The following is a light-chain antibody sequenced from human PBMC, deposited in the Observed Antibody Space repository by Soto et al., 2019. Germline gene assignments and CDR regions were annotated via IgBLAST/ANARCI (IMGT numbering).Light chain of an antibody. Sequence: SALTQPASVSGSPGQSITISCSGTSSDVGTYNLVSWYQQYPGKAPRLMIYEVTKRPSGVSNRFSGSKSGNTVSLTISGLQPEDEADYYCCSYAGSSSSIFGTGTKVTVL. CDR1: SSDVGTYNL. CDR2: EVT. CDR3: CSYAGSSSSI. J-gene: IGLJ1*01. V-gene: IGLV2-23*02.